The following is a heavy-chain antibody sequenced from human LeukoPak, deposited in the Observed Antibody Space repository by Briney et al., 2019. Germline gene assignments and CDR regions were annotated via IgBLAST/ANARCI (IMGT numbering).Heavy chain of an antibody. D-gene: IGHD3-10*01. Sequence: PSETLSLTCTVSGGSISSGDYYWSWIRQPPEKGLEWIGYIYYSGSTYYNPSLKSRVTISVDTSKNQFSLKLSSVTAADTAVYYCARALGSGSSFDYWGQGTLVTVSS. CDR2: IYYSGST. CDR1: GGSISSGDYY. J-gene: IGHJ4*02. CDR3: ARALGSGSSFDY. V-gene: IGHV4-30-4*01.